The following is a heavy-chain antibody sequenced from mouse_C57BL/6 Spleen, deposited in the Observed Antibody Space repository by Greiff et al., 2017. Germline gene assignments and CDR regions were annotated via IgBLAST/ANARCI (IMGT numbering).Heavy chain of an antibody. J-gene: IGHJ4*01. D-gene: IGHD1-1*01. CDR1: GFTFSDYG. CDR3: ASRSVITSVVGAKDY. CDR2: ISSGSSTI. Sequence: EVHLVESGGGLVKPGGSLKLSCAASGFTFSDYGMHWVRQAPEQGLEWVAYISSGSSTIYYADTVKGRFTISRDNAKNTLFLQMTSLRSGDTAMYYCASRSVITSVVGAKDYWGQGTSVTVSS. V-gene: IGHV5-17*01.